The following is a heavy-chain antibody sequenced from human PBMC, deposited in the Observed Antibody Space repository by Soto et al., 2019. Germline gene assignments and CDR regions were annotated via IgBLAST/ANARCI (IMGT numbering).Heavy chain of an antibody. CDR2: IYHSGST. CDR1: GGSISSSNW. V-gene: IGHV4-4*02. CDR3: ARGYDFWSGWPQMADV. Sequence: PSETLSLTCAVSGGSISSSNWWSWVRQPPGKGLEWIGEIYHSGSTNYNPSLKSRVTISVDKSKNQFSLKLSSVTAADTAVYYCARGYDFWSGWPQMADVWGQGTTVTVSS. D-gene: IGHD3-3*01. J-gene: IGHJ6*02.